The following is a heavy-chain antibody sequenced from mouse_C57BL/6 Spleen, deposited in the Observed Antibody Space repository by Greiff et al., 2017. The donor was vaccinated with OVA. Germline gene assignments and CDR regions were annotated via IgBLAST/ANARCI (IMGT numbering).Heavy chain of an antibody. V-gene: IGHV2-2*01. D-gene: IGHD2-4*01. J-gene: IGHJ3*01. CDR1: GFSLTSYG. Sequence: VKLVESGPGLVQPSQSLSITCTVSGFSLTSYGVHWVRQSPGKGLEWLGVIWSGGSTDYNAAFISRLSISKDNSKSQVFFKMNSLQADDTAIYYCARRFLYDYDWFAYWGQGTLVTVSA. CDR2: IWSGGST. CDR3: ARRFLYDYDWFAY.